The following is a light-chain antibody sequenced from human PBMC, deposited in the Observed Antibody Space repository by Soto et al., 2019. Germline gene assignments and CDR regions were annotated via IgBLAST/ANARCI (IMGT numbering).Light chain of an antibody. CDR3: CSYADSITHYV. CDR2: EVS. V-gene: IGLV2-23*02. Sequence: QSVLTQPASVSGSPGQSITISCTGTSSDVGYYNLVSWYQQHPGKAPKLIIYEVSKRPSGFSNRFSGSKSGNTASLTISGLQAEDDSDYYCCSYADSITHYVFGTGTMVTVL. CDR1: SSDVGYYNL. J-gene: IGLJ1*01.